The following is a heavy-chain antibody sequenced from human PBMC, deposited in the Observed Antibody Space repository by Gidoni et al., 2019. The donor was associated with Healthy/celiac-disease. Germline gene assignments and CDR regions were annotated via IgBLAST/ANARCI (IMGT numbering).Heavy chain of an antibody. Sequence: QLQLQESGPGLVKPSETLSLTCTVSGGSISSSSYYWGWIRQPPGKGLEWIGSIYYSGSTYYNPSLKSRVTISVDTSKNQFSLKLSSVTAADTAVYYCARIVISDYESRDDAFDIWGQGTMVTVSS. CDR2: IYYSGST. D-gene: IGHD5-12*01. CDR1: GGSISSSSYY. CDR3: ARIVISDYESRDDAFDI. V-gene: IGHV4-39*07. J-gene: IGHJ3*02.